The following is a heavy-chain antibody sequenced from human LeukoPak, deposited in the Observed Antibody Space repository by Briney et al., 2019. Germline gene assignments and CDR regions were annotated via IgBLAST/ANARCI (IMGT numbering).Heavy chain of an antibody. D-gene: IGHD3-22*01. Sequence: GGSLRLSCVASGFTFSSYEMNWVRKAPGKGLEWASYISSSGRTIYYADSVKGRFTISRDNAKNSVYLQMNSLRAEDTAVYYCARGRITMIEGIYWGQGTLVTVSS. J-gene: IGHJ4*02. V-gene: IGHV3-48*03. CDR1: GFTFSSYE. CDR2: ISSSGRTI. CDR3: ARGRITMIEGIY.